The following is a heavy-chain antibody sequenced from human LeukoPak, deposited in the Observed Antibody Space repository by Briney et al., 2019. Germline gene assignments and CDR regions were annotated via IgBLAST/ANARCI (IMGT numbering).Heavy chain of an antibody. V-gene: IGHV4-59*12. CDR1: GGSISSYY. D-gene: IGHD3-9*01. CDR3: ARNNGGITIFYGAFDI. Sequence: PSETLSLTCTVSGGSISSYYWSWIRQPPGKGLEWIGYIYHSGSTNYNPSLKSRVTISVDTSKNQFSLKLSSVTAADAAVYYCARNNGGITIFYGAFDIWGQGTMVTVSS. J-gene: IGHJ3*02. CDR2: IYHSGST.